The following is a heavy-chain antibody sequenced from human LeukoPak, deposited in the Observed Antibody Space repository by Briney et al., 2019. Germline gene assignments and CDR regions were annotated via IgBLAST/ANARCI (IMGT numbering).Heavy chain of an antibody. CDR2: INHSGIT. V-gene: IGHV4-34*01. CDR1: GGSFIDYS. D-gene: IGHD3-10*01. Sequence: SETLSLTCSVSGGSFIDYSLSWIRQPPGKGLEWIGEINHSGITNYNPSLESRITMSVDTSKNQFSLKLSSVTAADTAVYYCARHRATGITMVRGVPSPLDYWGQGTLVTVSS. CDR3: ARHRATGITMVRGVPSPLDY. J-gene: IGHJ4*02.